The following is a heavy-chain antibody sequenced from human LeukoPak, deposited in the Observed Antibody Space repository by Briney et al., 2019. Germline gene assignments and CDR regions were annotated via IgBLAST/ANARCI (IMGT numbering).Heavy chain of an antibody. CDR2: ISFDGNVK. CDR1: GFTFSNHA. Sequence: GGSLRLSCTASGFTFSNHAMHWVRQAPGRGLEGVAIISFDGNVKYYADSVNGRFTIPRDNSKNTLYLQMNTLRGEDAALYYCAREHIAATGTNWFDPWGQGTLVTVSS. D-gene: IGHD6-13*01. J-gene: IGHJ5*02. V-gene: IGHV3-30*04. CDR3: AREHIAATGTNWFDP.